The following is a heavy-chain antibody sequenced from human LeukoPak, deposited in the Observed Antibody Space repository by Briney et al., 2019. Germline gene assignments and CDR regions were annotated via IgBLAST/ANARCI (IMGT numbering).Heavy chain of an antibody. J-gene: IGHJ4*02. CDR2: ISGSGGST. CDR3: AKDNGIQLWSGFDY. Sequence: GGSLRLSCAPSGFTFSSYAMSWVRQAPGKGLEWVSAISGSGGSTYYADSVKGRFTISRDNSKNTLYLQMNSLRAEDTAVYYCAKDNGIQLWSGFDYWGQGTLVTVSS. D-gene: IGHD5-18*01. CDR1: GFTFSSYA. V-gene: IGHV3-23*01.